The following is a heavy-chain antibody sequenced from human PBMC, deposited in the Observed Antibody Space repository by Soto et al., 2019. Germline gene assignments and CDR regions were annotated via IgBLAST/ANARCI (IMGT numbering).Heavy chain of an antibody. V-gene: IGHV3-33*01. J-gene: IGHJ6*03. CDR2: VWYDGSNE. Sequence: GGSLRLSCAASGFTFNNYALSWVRQAPGKGLEWVAVVWYDGSNEFHADSVKGRFTISRDNSKNTLYLQMNSLRAEDTAVYYCARDGIYYYYYYMDVWGKGTTVTVSS. CDR3: ARDGIYYYYYYMDV. D-gene: IGHD1-26*01. CDR1: GFTFNNYA.